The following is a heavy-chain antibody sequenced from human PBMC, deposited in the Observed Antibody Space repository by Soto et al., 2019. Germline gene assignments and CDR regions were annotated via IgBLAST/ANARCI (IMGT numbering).Heavy chain of an antibody. V-gene: IGHV3-30*18. D-gene: IGHD6-13*01. Sequence: GGSLRLSCAASGFTFSSYGMHWVRQAPGKGLEWVAVISYDGSNKYYADSVKGRFTISRDSSKNTLYLQMNSLRAEDTAVYYCVNQGAAPNDPFDYWGQGTLVTVSS. CDR2: ISYDGSNK. J-gene: IGHJ4*02. CDR3: VNQGAAPNDPFDY. CDR1: GFTFSSYG.